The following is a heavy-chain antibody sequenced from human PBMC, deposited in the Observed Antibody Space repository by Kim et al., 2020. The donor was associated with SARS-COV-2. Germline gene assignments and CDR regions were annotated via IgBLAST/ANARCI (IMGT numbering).Heavy chain of an antibody. Sequence: SVKVSCKASGGTFSSYAISWVRQAPGQGLEWMGGIIPIFGTVNYAQKFQGRVTITADESTSTAYMELSSLRSEDTAVYYCARGVQRAMVRPGWFDPWGQGTLVAVSS. CDR3: ARGVQRAMVRPGWFDP. V-gene: IGHV1-69*13. CDR2: IIPIFGTV. D-gene: IGHD3-10*01. J-gene: IGHJ5*02. CDR1: GGTFSSYA.